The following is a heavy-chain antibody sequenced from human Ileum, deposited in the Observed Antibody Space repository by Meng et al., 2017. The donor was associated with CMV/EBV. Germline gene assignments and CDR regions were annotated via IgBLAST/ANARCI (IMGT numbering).Heavy chain of an antibody. CDR1: GDSFSYYY. V-gene: IGHV4-34*01. D-gene: IGHD3-3*02. CDR3: ARGSNLHVLVA. Sequence: SQTLSLTCAFYGDSFSYYYWNWVRQPPGKGLEWIGEINHTGVTTYSPSLKGRVTISVDTSKKQFFLSLTSVSAADTAVYYCARGSNLHVLVAWSQGTLVTVSS. J-gene: IGHJ5*02. CDR2: INHTGVT.